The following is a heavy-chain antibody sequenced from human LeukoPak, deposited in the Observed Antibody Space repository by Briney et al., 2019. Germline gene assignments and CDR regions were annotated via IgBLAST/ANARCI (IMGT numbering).Heavy chain of an antibody. J-gene: IGHJ4*02. CDR1: GFTFSSYA. D-gene: IGHD4-11*01. CDR3: VKDLRRIQYPLKYYFDY. Sequence: PGGSLRLSCSVSGFTFSSYAMYWVRRAPGKGLEHVSAITSEGGSTYYADSVKGRFTISRDNSKNTLYLQMSSLRTEDTAVYYYVKDLRRIQYPLKYYFDYWGQGTLVTVSS. CDR2: ITSEGGST. V-gene: IGHV3-64D*09.